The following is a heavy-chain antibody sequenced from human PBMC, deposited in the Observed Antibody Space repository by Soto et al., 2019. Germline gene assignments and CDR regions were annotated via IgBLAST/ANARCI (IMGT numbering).Heavy chain of an antibody. CDR3: ARVAGWSTYDY. D-gene: IGHD2-15*01. CDR1: GGSISSYY. CDR2: IYYSGST. J-gene: IGHJ4*02. V-gene: IGHV4-59*01. Sequence: SETLSLTCTVSGGSISSYYWSWIRQPPGKGLEWIGYIYYSGSTNYNPSLKSRVTISVDTSKNQFSLKLSSVTAADTAVYYCARVAGWSTYDYWAQGTLVPVSS.